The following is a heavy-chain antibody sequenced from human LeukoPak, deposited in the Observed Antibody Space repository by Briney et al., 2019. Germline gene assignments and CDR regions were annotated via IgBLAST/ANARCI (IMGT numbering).Heavy chain of an antibody. CDR3: ARAPQSMVLDY. Sequence: ASVKVSCKASGYTFTSYYMHWVRQAPGQGLVWMGIINPSGGSTSYAQKFQGRVTMTRDTSTSTVYMELSSLRSEDTAVYYCARAPQSMVLDYWGQGTLVTVSS. V-gene: IGHV1-46*01. D-gene: IGHD3-10*01. J-gene: IGHJ4*02. CDR1: GYTFTSYY. CDR2: INPSGGST.